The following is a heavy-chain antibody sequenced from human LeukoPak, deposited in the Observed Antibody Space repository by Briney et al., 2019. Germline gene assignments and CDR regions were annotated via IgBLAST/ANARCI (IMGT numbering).Heavy chain of an antibody. V-gene: IGHV4-39*01. CDR2: IYYSGST. J-gene: IGHJ5*02. D-gene: IGHD2-15*01. Sequence: SETLSLTCTVSGGSISSSSYYWGWIRQPPGKGLEWIGSIYYSGSTYYNPSLKSRVTISVETSKNQFSLKLSSVTAADTAVYYCARRYCSGGSCYSDNWFDPWGQGTLVTVSS. CDR1: GGSISSSSYY. CDR3: ARRYCSGGSCYSDNWFDP.